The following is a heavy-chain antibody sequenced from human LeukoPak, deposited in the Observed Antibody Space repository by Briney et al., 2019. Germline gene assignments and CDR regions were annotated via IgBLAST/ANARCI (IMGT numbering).Heavy chain of an antibody. V-gene: IGHV4-34*01. CDR1: GGSFSGYY. CDR3: ARGKALRFLDWLPPSGTFDI. CDR2: INHNGST. Sequence: SETLSPTCAVYGGSFSGYYWNYIRQPPGKGLEWIGEINHNGSTNYNPSLQSRVTILVDTSKNQVSLKLSSVTAADTAVYYCARGKALRFLDWLPPSGTFDIWGLGTMVSVSS. J-gene: IGHJ3*02. D-gene: IGHD3-3*01.